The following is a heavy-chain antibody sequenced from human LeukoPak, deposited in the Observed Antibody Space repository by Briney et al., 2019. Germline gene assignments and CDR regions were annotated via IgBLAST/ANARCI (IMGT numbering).Heavy chain of an antibody. J-gene: IGHJ4*02. CDR1: RSTFSSYW. D-gene: IGHD2-2*01. V-gene: IGHV3-74*01. CDR2: INGDGTSK. Sequence: GGSLRLSCAASRSTFSSYWMHWVRQVPGKGLLWVARINGDGTSKTYADSVKGRFTISRDNAKNTLYLQMNSLRAEDTAVYYCARGCRSTSCSIDYWGQGTLVTVSS. CDR3: ARGCRSTSCSIDY.